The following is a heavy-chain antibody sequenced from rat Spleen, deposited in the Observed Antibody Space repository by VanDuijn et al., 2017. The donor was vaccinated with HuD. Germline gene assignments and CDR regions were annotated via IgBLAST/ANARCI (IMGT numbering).Heavy chain of an antibody. D-gene: IGHD1-12*02. J-gene: IGHJ4*01. Sequence: EVQLVETGGGLVQPGRSLKLSCAASGFTFSDYNMAWVRQAPKKGLEWVATISYDGSSTYYRDSVKGRFTISRDTAKSTLYLQMDSLRSEDTATYYCATDGYYDGTYYSVYVMDAWGQGASVTVSS. V-gene: IGHV5-7*01. CDR3: ATDGYYDGTYYSVYVMDA. CDR2: ISYDGSST. CDR1: GFTFSDYN.